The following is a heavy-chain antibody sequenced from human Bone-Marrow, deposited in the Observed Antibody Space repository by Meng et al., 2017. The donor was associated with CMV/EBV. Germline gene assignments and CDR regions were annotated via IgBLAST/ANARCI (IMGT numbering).Heavy chain of an antibody. V-gene: IGHV3-48*04. CDR3: ARDLVAVAGGLPDGS. D-gene: IGHD6-19*01. CDR1: GLTFSSYG. CDR2: ISSSSSTI. J-gene: IGHJ5*02. Sequence: GGSLRLSCAASGLTFSSYGMHWVRQAPGKGLEWVSYISSSSSTIYYADSVKGRFTISRDNAKNSLYLQMNSLRVEDTALYYCARDLVAVAGGLPDGSWGQGTLVTVSS.